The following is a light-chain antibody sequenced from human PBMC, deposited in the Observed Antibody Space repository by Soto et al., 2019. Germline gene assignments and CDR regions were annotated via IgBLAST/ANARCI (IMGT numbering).Light chain of an antibody. CDR2: EVN. Sequence: QSALTQPASVAGSPGQSITISCTGTSSDVGTYNLVSWYQQLPDKAPKLIIHEVNKRPSGVSTRFSGSKSGNTAYLTISGLQADDEATYYCFSYTTSSAPYVFGTGTKVTVL. V-gene: IGLV2-14*02. CDR3: FSYTTSSAPYV. J-gene: IGLJ1*01. CDR1: SSDVGTYNL.